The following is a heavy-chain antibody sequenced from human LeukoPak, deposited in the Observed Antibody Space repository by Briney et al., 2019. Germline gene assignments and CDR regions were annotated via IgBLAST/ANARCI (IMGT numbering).Heavy chain of an antibody. Sequence: ETLSLTCTVSGVSISSGTYYWGRIRQPPGKGLEWVSVIYSGGSTYYADSVKGRFTISRDNSKNTLYLQMNSLRAEDTAVYYCARETRYDFWSGYFDYWGQGTLVTVSS. CDR1: GVSISSGTYY. CDR3: ARETRYDFWSGYFDY. J-gene: IGHJ4*02. CDR2: IYSGGST. D-gene: IGHD3-3*01. V-gene: IGHV3-53*05.